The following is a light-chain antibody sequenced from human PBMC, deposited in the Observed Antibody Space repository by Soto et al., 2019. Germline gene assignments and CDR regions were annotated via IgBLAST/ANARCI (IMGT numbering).Light chain of an antibody. CDR3: QVWDRTDTVV. CDR2: DDA. CDR1: NIGTKG. V-gene: IGLV3-21*02. Sequence: SYELTQPPSVSVAPGQTATVTCGGDNIGTKGVHWYQQKPGQAPVVVVYDDADRPSGIPERFSGSSSGNTATLTITRVEAGDEADYYCQVWDRTDTVVFGGGTKLTVL. J-gene: IGLJ2*01.